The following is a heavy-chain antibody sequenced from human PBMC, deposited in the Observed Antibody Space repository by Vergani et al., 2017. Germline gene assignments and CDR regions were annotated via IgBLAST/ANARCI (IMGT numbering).Heavy chain of an antibody. CDR2: IYHSGGA. CDR1: GGSITSRSYY. D-gene: IGHD3-9*01. V-gene: IGHV4-39*01. CDR3: ARTESFILRYFHWAL. Sequence: QLHLQESGPGLVKPSETLSLTCTVSGGSITSRSYYWGWIRQPPGKGLEWIGNIYHSGGAYYNPSLKCRVTISVDTSKNQFSLEVTSVTAADTAIYFCARTESFILRYFHWALWGQGTLVTVSS. J-gene: IGHJ4*02.